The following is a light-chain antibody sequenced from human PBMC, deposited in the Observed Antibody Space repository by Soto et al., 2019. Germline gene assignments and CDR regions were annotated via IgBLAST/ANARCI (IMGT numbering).Light chain of an antibody. CDR2: GAS. Sequence: EIVMTQSLATLSVSPGERVTLSCRASQSISGDLAWYQQKPGQAPRLLIYGASTRATGVPARFSGSGYGTDFTLTISSLQSEDFAVYYCQQYNNWPPWTFGQGTKVEIK. CDR1: QSISGD. V-gene: IGKV3-15*01. CDR3: QQYNNWPPWT. J-gene: IGKJ1*01.